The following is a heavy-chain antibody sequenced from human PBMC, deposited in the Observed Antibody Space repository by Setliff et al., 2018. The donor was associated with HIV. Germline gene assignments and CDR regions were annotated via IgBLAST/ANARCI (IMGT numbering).Heavy chain of an antibody. Sequence: SETLSLTCAVSGYSISSGYYWGWIRQPPGKGLEWIGSIYHSGSTYYNPSLKSRVTISVDTSKNQFSLKLSSVTAADTAAYYCARMYSGYDWSPAGARTRYFDYWGQGTLVTVS. CDR3: ARMYSGYDWSPAGARTRYFDY. CDR2: IYHSGST. D-gene: IGHD5-12*01. J-gene: IGHJ4*02. CDR1: GYSISSGYY. V-gene: IGHV4-38-2*01.